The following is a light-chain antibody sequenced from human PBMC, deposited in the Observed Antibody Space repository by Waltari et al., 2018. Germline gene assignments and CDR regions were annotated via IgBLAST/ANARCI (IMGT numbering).Light chain of an antibody. J-gene: IGLJ2*01. V-gene: IGLV1-40*01. Sequence: QSVLTQPPSVSGAPGQTVTISCTGDSSNIGAGYFGHWYQLLPGTAPKLLIYSSVGRRPGVPDRFSGSKSGTSASRAIPGHQADDEGDYSCQSYHNSLGYVVFGGGTKLTVL. CDR2: SSV. CDR1: SSNIGAGYF. CDR3: QSYHNSLGYVV.